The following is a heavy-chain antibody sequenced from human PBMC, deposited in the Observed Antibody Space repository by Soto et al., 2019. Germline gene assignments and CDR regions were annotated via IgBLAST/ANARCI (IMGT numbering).Heavy chain of an antibody. CDR2: IWSAGLT. J-gene: IGHJ5*02. CDR1: GFTVSSKY. Sequence: PGGSLRLSCAASGFTVSSKYMNWVRQAPGKGLEWVSIIWSAGLTYYADSVRGRFTISRDISKNILFLQMNNLRAEDSAIYYCASELPPDLWGQGTLVTVSS. D-gene: IGHD2-15*01. V-gene: IGHV3-53*01. CDR3: ASELPPDL.